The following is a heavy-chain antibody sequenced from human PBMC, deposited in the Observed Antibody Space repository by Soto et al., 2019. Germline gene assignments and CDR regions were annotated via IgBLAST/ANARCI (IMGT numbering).Heavy chain of an antibody. CDR1: GFTFTDCY. CDR3: ASPYRSYGYDY. CDR2: ISSSSSYT. V-gene: IGHV3-11*05. J-gene: IGHJ4*02. D-gene: IGHD5-18*01. Sequence: QVQLVESGGGLVKPGGSLRLSCAASGFTFTDCYVSWIRQAPGKGLEWVSYISSSSSYTNYADSVKGRFTISRDNAKNSLYLQMNSLRVEDTAVYYCASPYRSYGYDYWGQGTLVTVSS.